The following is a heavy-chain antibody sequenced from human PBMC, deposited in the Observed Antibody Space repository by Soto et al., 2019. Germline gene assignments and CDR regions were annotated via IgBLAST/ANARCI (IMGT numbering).Heavy chain of an antibody. CDR2: ISPFNGNT. D-gene: IGHD3-22*01. J-gene: IGHJ6*02. CDR3: ARDQSFDRSYYYGIDF. Sequence: GASVKVSCKSSGYPFTHYGITWIRQAPGQGLEWMGWISPFNGNTNYGQTLQGRVTSTTDTFTSTVYMELRSQRSDDTAVYYCARDQSFDRSYYYGIDFWGQGTTVTVSS. CDR1: GYPFTHYG. V-gene: IGHV1-18*01.